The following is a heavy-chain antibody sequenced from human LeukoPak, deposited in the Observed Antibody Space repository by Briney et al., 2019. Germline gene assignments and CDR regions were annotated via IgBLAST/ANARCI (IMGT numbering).Heavy chain of an antibody. CDR2: IKQEGSEK. CDR1: EFIFTNNF. V-gene: IGHV3-7*01. CDR3: ATDRGWRTSGYYLYYFEY. Sequence: GGSLRLSCAASEFIFTNNFITWSGKAPGKGREWVPSIKQEGSEKYYVDSVRGRFTISRDNTMNSLYLQMSSLRAEDTAVYYCATDRGWRTSGYYLYYFEYWGQGTLVTYSS. J-gene: IGHJ4*02. D-gene: IGHD3-3*01.